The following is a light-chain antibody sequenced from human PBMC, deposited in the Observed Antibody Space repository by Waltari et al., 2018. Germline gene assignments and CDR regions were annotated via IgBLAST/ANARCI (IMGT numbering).Light chain of an antibody. CDR3: HAAADNNWF. Sequence: YDLTQPSSVSVSPGQTATITCSGDVLAEKYVRWFQPKPGPAPPLILYKDTERPSGIPERFSGSTSGSTVTLTIRGALPEDEADYHCHAAADNNWFFGGGTKLTVL. J-gene: IGLJ2*01. CDR1: VLAEKY. V-gene: IGLV3-27*01. CDR2: KDT.